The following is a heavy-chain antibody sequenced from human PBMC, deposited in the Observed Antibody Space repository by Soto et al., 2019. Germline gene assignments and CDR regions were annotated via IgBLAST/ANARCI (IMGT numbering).Heavy chain of an antibody. CDR2: ITGDGGGT. J-gene: IGHJ5*02. CDR3: AKCSVGTVRSSGWCNWLDP. Sequence: EVQLSESGGSLVQPGGSLRLSCAASTFTLSSSAMSWVRQAPGKGLEWVSSITGDGGGTPYADSVQGRFTISRDLSKNTLFLQMDSLRAEATAIYYCAKCSVGTVRSSGWCNWLDPWGQGTLVTVSS. V-gene: IGHV3-23*01. D-gene: IGHD6-19*01. CDR1: TFTLSSSA.